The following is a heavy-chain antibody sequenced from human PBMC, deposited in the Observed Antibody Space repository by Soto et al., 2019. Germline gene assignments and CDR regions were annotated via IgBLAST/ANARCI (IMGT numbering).Heavy chain of an antibody. CDR2: INRHGGST. CDR1: GFPFDDYG. D-gene: IGHD4-17*01. Sequence: EVQLVESGGGAVRPGGSLRLSCAASGFPFDDYGMSWVRQAPGKGLEWVSGINRHGGSTGYADSVKGRFTISRDNAENSLHLHMNSLRAEDTAFYYCARTPGYYGDFFDYWGQGTLVTVSA. V-gene: IGHV3-20*04. J-gene: IGHJ4*02. CDR3: ARTPGYYGDFFDY.